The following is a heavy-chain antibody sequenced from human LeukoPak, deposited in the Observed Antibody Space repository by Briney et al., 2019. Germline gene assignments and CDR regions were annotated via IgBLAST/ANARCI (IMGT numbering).Heavy chain of an antibody. CDR3: SSQPAVLDLDC. D-gene: IGHD6-19*01. J-gene: IGHJ4*02. Sequence: SLRLSCAASGFAFSSYWMTWVRQAPGQGLEWVANIKPDGSGKNYVDSVKGRFTISRDNAKNSLYLQMKGLRVEDTAVYYCSSQPAVLDLDCWGQGTLVTVSS. V-gene: IGHV3-7*01. CDR2: IKPDGSGK. CDR1: GFAFSSYW.